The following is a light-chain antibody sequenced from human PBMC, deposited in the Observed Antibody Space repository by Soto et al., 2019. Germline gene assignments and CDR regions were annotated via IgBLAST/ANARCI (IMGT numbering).Light chain of an antibody. Sequence: QSVLTQPPSVSAAPGEKVTISCSGTSSNIGRNYVSWYQQLPGSAPKLLIYENDRRPSGIPDRFSGSKSGPDAPLEITGLQTGDEADYYCGEWDRGLKAGVFAGTTRLTV. J-gene: IGLJ3*02. CDR1: SSNIGRNY. CDR3: GEWDRGLKAGV. CDR2: END. V-gene: IGLV1-51*02.